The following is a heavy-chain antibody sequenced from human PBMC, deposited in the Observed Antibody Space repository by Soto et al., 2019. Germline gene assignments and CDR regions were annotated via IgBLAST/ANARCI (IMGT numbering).Heavy chain of an antibody. CDR2: IKGDGSRI. CDR3: ARGLPGYFYKDV. D-gene: IGHD4-17*01. CDR1: GFTFSNYW. V-gene: IGHV3-74*01. J-gene: IGHJ6*03. Sequence: PGGSLRLSCAASGFTFSNYWIHWVRQAPGKGLVWVSRIKGDGSRIDYADSVKGRFTISRDNAKNTVYVQMNSLGVEYAAVYYCARGLPGYFYKDVWGQGTTVTVSS.